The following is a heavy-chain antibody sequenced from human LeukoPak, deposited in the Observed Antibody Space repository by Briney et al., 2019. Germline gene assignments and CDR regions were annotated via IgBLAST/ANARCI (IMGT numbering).Heavy chain of an antibody. CDR1: GFXFSSYA. D-gene: IGHD6-13*01. J-gene: IGHJ6*02. CDR3: ARVGYTSYYYYGMDV. Sequence: GGSLRLSCAASGFXFSSYAIHWVRQAPGKGLEYVSPISSNGGSTYYANSVKGRFTISRDNSKNTLYLQMGSLRAEDMAVYYCARVGYTSYYYYGMDVWGQGTTVTVSS. CDR2: ISSNGGST. V-gene: IGHV3-64*01.